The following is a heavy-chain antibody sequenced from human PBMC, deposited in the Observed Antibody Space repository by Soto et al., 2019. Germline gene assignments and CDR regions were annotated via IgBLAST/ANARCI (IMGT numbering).Heavy chain of an antibody. CDR1: GFTFSSYA. Sequence: PGGSLRLSCAASGFTFSSYAMSWVRQAPGKGLEWVSAISGSGGSKYYADSVKGRFTISRDNFKNTLYLQMNSLRAEDTAVYYCATSSSSWSAGPFDYWGQGTLVTVSS. J-gene: IGHJ4*02. D-gene: IGHD6-13*01. CDR3: ATSSSSWSAGPFDY. V-gene: IGHV3-23*01. CDR2: ISGSGGSK.